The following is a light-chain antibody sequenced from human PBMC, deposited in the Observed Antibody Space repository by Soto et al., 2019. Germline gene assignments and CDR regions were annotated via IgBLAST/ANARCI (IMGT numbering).Light chain of an antibody. J-gene: IGKJ1*01. CDR1: QSVSSN. CDR3: QQYNNWPPWT. CDR2: GAS. Sequence: EIVMPQSPATLSVSPGERATLSCRASQSVSSNLAWYQQEPCQAPRLLIYGASTRATGIPDRIRGSGSGTELTLTISSLQSEDFAVYYCQQYNNWPPWTVGQGTKLEIK. V-gene: IGKV3-15*01.